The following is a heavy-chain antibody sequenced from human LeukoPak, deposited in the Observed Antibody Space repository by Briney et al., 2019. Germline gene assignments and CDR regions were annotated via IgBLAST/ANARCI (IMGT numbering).Heavy chain of an antibody. CDR1: GFTFSSYW. J-gene: IGHJ6*03. CDR3: ARFPGTYYPDV. CDR2: INQDGSEK. V-gene: IGHV3-7*01. Sequence: PWGSLRLSCAASGFTFSSYWMSWVRQAPGKGLEWVANINQDGSEKNYVDSVKGPFTISRDNAKNSLYLQMNSLRAEDTAVYYCARFPGTYYPDVWGKGTTVTVSS.